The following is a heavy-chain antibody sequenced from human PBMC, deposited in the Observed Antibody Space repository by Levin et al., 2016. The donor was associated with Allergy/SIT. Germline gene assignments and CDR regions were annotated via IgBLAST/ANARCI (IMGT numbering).Heavy chain of an antibody. V-gene: IGHV3-33*08. J-gene: IGHJ4*02. CDR2: IWYDGSNK. D-gene: IGHD3-3*01. CDR1: GFTFSSYG. Sequence: GGSLRLSCAASGFTFSSYGMHWVRQAPGKGLEWVAVIWYDGSNKYYADSVKGRFTISRDNSKNTLYLQMNSLRAEDTAVYYCARQSGYYYFDYWGQGTLVTVSS. CDR3: ARQSGYYYFDY.